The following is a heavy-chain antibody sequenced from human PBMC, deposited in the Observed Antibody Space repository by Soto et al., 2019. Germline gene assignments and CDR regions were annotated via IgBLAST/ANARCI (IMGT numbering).Heavy chain of an antibody. CDR2: MNPNSGNT. J-gene: IGHJ6*02. Sequence: ASVKVSCKASGYTFTSYDINWVRQATGQGLEWMGWMNPNSGNTGYAQKFQGRVTMTRDTSISTAYMELSRLRSDDTAVYYCARHTDSSSWYYIPYYYYYGMDVWGQGTTVTVSS. CDR1: GYTFTSYD. D-gene: IGHD6-13*01. CDR3: ARHTDSSSWYYIPYYYYYGMDV. V-gene: IGHV1-8*01.